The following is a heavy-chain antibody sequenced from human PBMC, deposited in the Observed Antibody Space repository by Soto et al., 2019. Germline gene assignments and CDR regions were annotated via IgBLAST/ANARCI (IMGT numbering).Heavy chain of an antibody. Sequence: GASVNVSCKASRGTFNSDGIILLLPSPGQGLEWMGGIIPIFGTANYAQKFQGRVTITADESTSTAYMELSSLRSEDTAVYYCARLVTTGTDWFDPWGQGTLVTVSS. D-gene: IGHD1-1*01. CDR1: RGTFNSDG. CDR2: IIPIFGTA. CDR3: ARLVTTGTDWFDP. V-gene: IGHV1-69*01. J-gene: IGHJ5*02.